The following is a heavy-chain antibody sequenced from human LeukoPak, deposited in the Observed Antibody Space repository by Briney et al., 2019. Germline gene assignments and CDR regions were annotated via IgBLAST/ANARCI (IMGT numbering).Heavy chain of an antibody. J-gene: IGHJ3*02. CDR1: GGSISSSTYY. Sequence: NPSETLSLTCTVSGGSISSSTYYWGWVRQPPGKGLEWIGSIYSSGTTYYNSSLKSRVTISVDTSKNQFSLKLSSVTAADTAVYYCARPIEMATILNPFDIWGRGTMVTVSS. CDR2: IYSSGTT. D-gene: IGHD5-24*01. V-gene: IGHV4-39*01. CDR3: ARPIEMATILNPFDI.